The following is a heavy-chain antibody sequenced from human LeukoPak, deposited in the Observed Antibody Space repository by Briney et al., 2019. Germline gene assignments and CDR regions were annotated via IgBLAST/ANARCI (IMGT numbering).Heavy chain of an antibody. CDR2: ISSSSSYV. J-gene: IGHJ4*02. CDR3: ARENWYKFDY. D-gene: IGHD1/OR15-1a*01. CDR1: GFTFSTYS. Sequence: GGSLRLSCVASGFTFSTYSMNWVRQAPGKGLEWVSSISSSSSYVYYADSVKGRFTISRDNAKNSLYLQMNSLRAEDTALYYCARENWYKFDYWGQGTLVAVSS. V-gene: IGHV3-21*01.